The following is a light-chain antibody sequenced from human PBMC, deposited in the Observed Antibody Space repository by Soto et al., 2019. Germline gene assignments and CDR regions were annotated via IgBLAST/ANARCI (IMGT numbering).Light chain of an antibody. V-gene: IGLV2-14*01. CDR2: EVR. Sequence: QSVLTQPASVSGSPGQSITISCTGSSSDVGGYNYVSWYQQHPGEAPKLMIYEVRNRPTRISNRFSGSKSGNTASLTISGLRAEDEADYYCSSYTSSNTPFVFGTGTKLTVL. CDR1: SSDVGGYNY. CDR3: SSYTSSNTPFV. J-gene: IGLJ1*01.